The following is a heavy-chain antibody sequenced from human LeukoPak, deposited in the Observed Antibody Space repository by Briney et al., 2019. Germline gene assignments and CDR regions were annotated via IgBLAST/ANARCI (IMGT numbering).Heavy chain of an antibody. D-gene: IGHD6-6*01. J-gene: IGHJ6*03. CDR2: LYYSGST. V-gene: IGHV4-59*08. Sequence: SETLSLTCTVSGDSIRRYYWSWIRQPPGKGLEWIGYLYYSGSTNYNPSLKSRVTISADTSKNQFSLRLNSVTAADTAVYYCARSSSPYYYMDVWGKGTTVTVSS. CDR1: GDSIRRYY. CDR3: ARSSSPYYYMDV.